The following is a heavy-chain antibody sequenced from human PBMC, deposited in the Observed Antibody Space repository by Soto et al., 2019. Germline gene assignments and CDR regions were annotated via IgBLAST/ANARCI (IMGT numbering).Heavy chain of an antibody. V-gene: IGHV3-23*01. D-gene: IGHD5-18*01. CDR1: GFTFSSYA. CDR2: ISSSGGST. CDR3: AKDVRDSYGERFDY. Sequence: GGSLRLSCAASGFTFSSYAMSWVRQAPGKGLEWVSSISSSGGSTYYADSVKGRFTISRDNSKNTLYLQMNSLRAEDTAVYYCAKDVRDSYGERFDYWGQGTLVTVSS. J-gene: IGHJ4*02.